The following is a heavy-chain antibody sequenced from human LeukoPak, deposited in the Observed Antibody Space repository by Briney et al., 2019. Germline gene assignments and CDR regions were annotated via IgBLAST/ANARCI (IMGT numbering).Heavy chain of an antibody. V-gene: IGHV3-23*01. CDR3: AKDLGSSGWYIDY. Sequence: PGGSLRLSCAASGFILSTYAMTWVRQAPGKGLEWVSVISGNGGTKYYADSVKGRFSISRDNSKSTLYLQMNSLRAEDTAVYYCAKDLGSSGWYIDYWGQGTLVTVSS. D-gene: IGHD6-19*01. CDR2: ISGNGGTK. CDR1: GFILSTYA. J-gene: IGHJ4*02.